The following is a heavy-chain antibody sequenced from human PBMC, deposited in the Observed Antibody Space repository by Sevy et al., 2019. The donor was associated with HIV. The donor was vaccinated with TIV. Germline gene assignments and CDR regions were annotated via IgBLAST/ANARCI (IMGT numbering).Heavy chain of an antibody. CDR3: ARRLSSAWYFDF. CDR2: IYSDGTT. D-gene: IGHD6-19*01. Sequence: GGSLRLSCAASGFSVSRNHINWVRQAPGKGQEWISVIYSDGTTQYADSVKGRFTISRDTSNNTVYLQVSSLRADDTAVYYCARRLSSAWYFDFWGQGNLVTVSS. V-gene: IGHV3-53*01. J-gene: IGHJ4*02. CDR1: GFSVSRNH.